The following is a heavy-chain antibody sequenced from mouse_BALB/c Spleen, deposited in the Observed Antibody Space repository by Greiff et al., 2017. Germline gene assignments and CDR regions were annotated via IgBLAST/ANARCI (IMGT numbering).Heavy chain of an antibody. CDR3: AISTMITTGGFAY. CDR1: GYTFTSYW. CDR2: INPSNGRT. D-gene: IGHD2-4*01. J-gene: IGHJ3*01. V-gene: IGHV1S81*02. Sequence: VQLQQPGAELVKPGASVKLSCKASGYTFTSYWMHWVKQRPGQGLEWIGEINPSNGRTNYNEKFKSKATLTVDKSSSTAYMQLSSLTSEDSAVYYCAISTMITTGGFAYWGQGTLVTVSA.